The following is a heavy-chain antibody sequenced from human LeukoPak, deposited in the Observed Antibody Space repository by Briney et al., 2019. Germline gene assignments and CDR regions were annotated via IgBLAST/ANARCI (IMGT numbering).Heavy chain of an antibody. D-gene: IGHD6-19*01. J-gene: IGHJ4*02. Sequence: ASVKVSCKASGYTFTSYGISWVRQSPGQGLEWMGWVSAYNGNTNYAQKLQARVTMTTDTSTSTAYMELRSLRSDDTAVYYCARVFHVPSISSGLDYWGQGTLVTVSS. V-gene: IGHV1-18*01. CDR3: ARVFHVPSISSGLDY. CDR1: GYTFTSYG. CDR2: VSAYNGNT.